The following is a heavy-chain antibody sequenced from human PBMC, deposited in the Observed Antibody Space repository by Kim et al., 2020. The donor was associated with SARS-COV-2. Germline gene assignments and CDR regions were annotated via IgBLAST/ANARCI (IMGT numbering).Heavy chain of an antibody. Sequence: GGSLRLSCAASGFTFSSSWMHWVRQAPGKGLVWGSRINGDGSTTNYADSVKGRFTISRDNAKNTLYEQMNSLRAEDTAVYYCSRSISAVYGMDVWGQGTTVTVSS. V-gene: IGHV3-74*01. CDR3: SRSISAVYGMDV. D-gene: IGHD6-6*01. J-gene: IGHJ6*02. CDR1: GFTFSSSW. CDR2: INGDGSTT.